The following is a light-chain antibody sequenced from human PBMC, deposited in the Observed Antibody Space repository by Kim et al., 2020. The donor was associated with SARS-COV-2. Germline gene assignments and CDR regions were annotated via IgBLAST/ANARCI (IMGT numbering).Light chain of an antibody. CDR2: GAS. CDR1: QSVSNSH. J-gene: IGKJ2*01. CDR3: QYCGTSTYT. V-gene: IGKV3-20*01. Sequence: VVLTQSPGTLSLSPGERATLSCRASQSVSNSHLAWYQQKPGQAPRLLIYGASSRATGIPDRFTGSWSGTDFTLTISRLEPEDFAVYYCQYCGTSTYTFGQGTKLEI.